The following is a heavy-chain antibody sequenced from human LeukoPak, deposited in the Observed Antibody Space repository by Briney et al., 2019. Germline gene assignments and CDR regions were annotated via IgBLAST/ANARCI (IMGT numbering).Heavy chain of an antibody. CDR2: ISHSSFYI. D-gene: IGHD3-22*01. CDR1: GFTFSTFG. V-gene: IGHV3-21*01. CDR3: ARGYYYDSSVAY. Sequence: GGSLRLSCAASGFTFSTFGFNWVRQAPGKGLEWVSSISHSSFYISYADSVKGRFTISRDNARNSVYLQMDSLRVEDTAVYYCARGYYYDSSVAYWGQGTLVTVSS. J-gene: IGHJ4*02.